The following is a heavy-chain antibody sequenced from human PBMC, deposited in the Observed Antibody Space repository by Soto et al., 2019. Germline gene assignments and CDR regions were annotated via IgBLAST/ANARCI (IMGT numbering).Heavy chain of an antibody. CDR2: ISAYNGNT. J-gene: IGHJ6*02. V-gene: IGHV1-18*01. CDR1: GYTFTSYG. Sequence: ASVKVSCKASGYTFTSYGISWVRQAPGQGLEWMGWISAYNGNTNYAQKLQGRLTMTTDTSTSTAYMELSSLRSDDTAVYYCARDFAIPSYYGMDVWGQGTTVTVYS. CDR3: ARDFAIPSYYGMDV. D-gene: IGHD2-2*01.